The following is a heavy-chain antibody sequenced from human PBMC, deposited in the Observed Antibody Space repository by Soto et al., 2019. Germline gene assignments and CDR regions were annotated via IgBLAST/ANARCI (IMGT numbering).Heavy chain of an antibody. D-gene: IGHD4-17*01. CDR3: ARGKXXYGDYTRLGYYYYGMDV. CDR2: IIPIFGTA. Sequence: QVQLVQSGAEVKKPGSSVKVSCKASGGTFSSYAISWVRQAPGQGLEWMGGIIPIFGTANYAQKFQGRVTITADESTSTAYMELSSLRSEDTAVYYCARGKXXYGDYTRLGYYYYGMDVWGQGTTVTVSS. V-gene: IGHV1-69*01. J-gene: IGHJ6*02. CDR1: GGTFSSYA.